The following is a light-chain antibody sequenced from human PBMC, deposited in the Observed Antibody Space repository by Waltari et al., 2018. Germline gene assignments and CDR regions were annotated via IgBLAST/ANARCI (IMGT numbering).Light chain of an antibody. J-gene: IGKJ2*01. V-gene: IGKV3-20*01. Sequence: EIVLTQSPGTLSLSPGERATLSCRASQSISMYLAWYQQKPGQAPMRLIYIISSRATGIPDSFSGSVSWTDFTLTISILELEDFAVYYCQQYGSSPYTFGQGTKLE. CDR2: IIS. CDR1: QSISMY. CDR3: QQYGSSPYT.